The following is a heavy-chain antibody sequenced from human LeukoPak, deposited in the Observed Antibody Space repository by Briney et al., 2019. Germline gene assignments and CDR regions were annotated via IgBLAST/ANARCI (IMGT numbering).Heavy chain of an antibody. CDR3: AKFHGDYSY. J-gene: IGHJ4*02. D-gene: IGHD4-17*01. V-gene: IGHV3-23*01. CDR2: ISGSGGST. Sequence: ETLSLTCTVSGGSISSYYWSWVRQAPGKGLEWVSAISGSGGSTYYADSVKGRFTISRDNSKNTLYLQMNSLRAEDTAVYYCAKFHGDYSYWGQGTLVTVSS. CDR1: GGSISSYY.